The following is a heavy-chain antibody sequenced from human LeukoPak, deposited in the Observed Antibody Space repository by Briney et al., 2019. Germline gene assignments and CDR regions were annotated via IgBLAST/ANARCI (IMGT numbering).Heavy chain of an antibody. V-gene: IGHV3-30*02. CDR2: IRYDGSNK. CDR3: AKDRPGYSSSWYGIDAFDI. D-gene: IGHD6-13*01. Sequence: VGSLRLSCAASGFTFSSYGKHWVRQAPGKGLEWLAFIRYDGSNKYYADSVKGRFTISRDNSKNTLYLQMNSLRAEDTAVYYCAKDRPGYSSSWYGIDAFDIWGQGTMVTVSS. J-gene: IGHJ3*02. CDR1: GFTFSSYG.